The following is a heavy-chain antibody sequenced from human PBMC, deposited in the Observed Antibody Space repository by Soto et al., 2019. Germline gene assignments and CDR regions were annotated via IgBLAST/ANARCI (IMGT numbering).Heavy chain of an antibody. V-gene: IGHV3-21*01. Sequence: GGSLRLSCTASGFTFRSYSMNWVRQAPGKGLQWVSSISSTSSYIYYGDSVKGRFTISRDNANNSLYLQMNSLRAEDTAVYYCARGKQPGDYYYGMDVWGQGTTVTVSS. CDR1: GFTFRSYS. J-gene: IGHJ6*02. CDR2: ISSTSSYI. CDR3: ARGKQPGDYYYGMDV.